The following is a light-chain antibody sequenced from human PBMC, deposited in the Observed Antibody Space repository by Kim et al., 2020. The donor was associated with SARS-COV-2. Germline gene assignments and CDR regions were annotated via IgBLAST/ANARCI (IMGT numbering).Light chain of an antibody. J-gene: IGLJ2*01. CDR1: NIGSKS. V-gene: IGLV3-21*04. CDR2: YDS. CDR3: QVWDSSSDHVV. Sequence: PGKTARITCGGNNIGSKSVHWYQQKPGQAPVLVIYYDSDRPSGIPERFSGSDSGNTATLTISRVEAGDEADYYCQVWDSSSDHVVFGGGTQLTVL.